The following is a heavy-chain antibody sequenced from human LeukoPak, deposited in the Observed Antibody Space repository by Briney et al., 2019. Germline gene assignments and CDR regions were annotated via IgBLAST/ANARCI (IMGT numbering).Heavy chain of an antibody. D-gene: IGHD5-18*01. CDR2: TYYRSKWYN. CDR1: GDSVSSNSAA. CDR3: VREDSYGFDY. J-gene: IGHJ4*02. V-gene: IGHV6-1*01. Sequence: SQTLSLTCAISGDSVSSNSAAWNWIRQSPSRGLEWLGRTYYRSKWYNDYAVSVKSRITNNPDTSMNQFTLHLNSVTPEDTAVYYCVREDSYGFDYWGQGTLVTVSS.